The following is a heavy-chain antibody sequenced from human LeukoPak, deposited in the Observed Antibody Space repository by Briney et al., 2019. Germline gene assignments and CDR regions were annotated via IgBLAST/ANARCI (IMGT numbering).Heavy chain of an antibody. J-gene: IGHJ2*01. Sequence: KTSETLSLTCTVSGGSISSYYWSWIRQPPGKGLEWIGYIYYSGSTNYNPSLKSRVTISVDTSKNQFSLKLTSVTAADTAVYYCASIRDTALRYWYFDLWGRGTLVTVSS. CDR3: ASIRDTALRYWYFDL. D-gene: IGHD5-18*01. CDR2: IYYSGST. V-gene: IGHV4-59*01. CDR1: GGSISSYY.